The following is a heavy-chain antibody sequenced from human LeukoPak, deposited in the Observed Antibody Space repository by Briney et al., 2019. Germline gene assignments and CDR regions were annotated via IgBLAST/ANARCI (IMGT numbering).Heavy chain of an antibody. J-gene: IGHJ4*02. CDR1: GFTFSSYA. CDR3: ARGSSYLDY. Sequence: GGSLRLSCAASGFTFSSYAMHWVRQAPGKGLEWVAVISYDGSNKYYADSVKGRFTISRDNSKNTLYLQMNSLRAEDTAVYYCARGSSYLDYWGQGTLVTASS. D-gene: IGHD6-13*01. V-gene: IGHV3-30*04. CDR2: ISYDGSNK.